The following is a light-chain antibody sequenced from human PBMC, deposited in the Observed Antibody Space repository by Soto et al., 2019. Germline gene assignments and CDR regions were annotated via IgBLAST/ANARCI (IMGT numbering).Light chain of an antibody. Sequence: IVLTQSPGTLSLSPGERVTLSCRAGQSISRNYLAWYQQKPGLAPRLIMYHGSRRAAGTPDRFSGSGSGTEFTLTISSLQSEDFAVYYCQQYNNWPPSWTFGQGTKVDIK. CDR3: QQYNNWPPSWT. J-gene: IGKJ1*01. CDR2: HGS. CDR1: QSISRNY. V-gene: IGKV3D-15*01.